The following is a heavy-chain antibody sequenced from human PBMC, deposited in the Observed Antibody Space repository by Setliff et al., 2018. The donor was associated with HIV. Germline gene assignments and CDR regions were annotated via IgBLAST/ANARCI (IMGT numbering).Heavy chain of an antibody. Sequence: PSETLSLTCTVSGGSISSHYWSWIRQPPGKGLEWIGYIYYSGSTNYNPSLKSRLTMSVDTSKKHFSLKLTSVTAADTAVYYCARTLRAAAMGYFDYWGQGTLVTVSS. CDR1: GGSISSHY. CDR2: IYYSGST. J-gene: IGHJ4*02. V-gene: IGHV4-59*08. CDR3: ARTLRAAAMGYFDY. D-gene: IGHD5-18*01.